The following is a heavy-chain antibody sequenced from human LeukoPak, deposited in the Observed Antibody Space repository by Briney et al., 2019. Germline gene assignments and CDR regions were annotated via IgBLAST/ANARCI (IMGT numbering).Heavy chain of an antibody. CDR1: GFTVSSNY. V-gene: IGHV3-53*01. J-gene: IGHJ4*02. Sequence: PGGSLRLCCAASGFTVSSNYMSWVRQAPGKGLEWVSVIYSGGSTYYADSVKGRFTISRDNSKNTLYLQMNSLRAEDTAVYYCLVGTGPFDYWGQGTLVTVSS. D-gene: IGHD2-8*02. CDR2: IYSGGST. CDR3: LVGTGPFDY.